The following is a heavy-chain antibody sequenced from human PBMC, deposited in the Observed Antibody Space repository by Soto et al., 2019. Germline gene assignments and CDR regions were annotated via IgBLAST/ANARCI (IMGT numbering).Heavy chain of an antibody. J-gene: IGHJ3*02. CDR2: IWYDGSNK. D-gene: IGHD1-7*01. Sequence: GGSLRLSCPASGFTFSSYGMHWVRQAPGKGLEWVAVIWYDGSNKYYADSVKGRFTISRDNSKNTLYLQMNSLRAEDTAVYYCASSRITGTTWDAFDIWGQGTMVTGSS. V-gene: IGHV3-33*01. CDR3: ASSRITGTTWDAFDI. CDR1: GFTFSSYG.